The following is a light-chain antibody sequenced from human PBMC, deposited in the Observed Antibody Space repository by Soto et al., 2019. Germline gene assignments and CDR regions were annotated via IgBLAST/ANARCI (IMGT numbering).Light chain of an antibody. J-gene: IGLJ2*01. CDR1: SSNIGAGFD. CDR3: AAWDDTLNGRI. CDR2: GNS. Sequence: QSVLTQPPSVSGAPGQRVTISCTGSSSNIGAGFDVHWYHQIAGTAPKLLIYGNSNRPSGVPDRFSGSKSGTSASLAINGLQSDDEADYYCAAWDDTLNGRIFGGGTKVTVL. V-gene: IGLV1-40*01.